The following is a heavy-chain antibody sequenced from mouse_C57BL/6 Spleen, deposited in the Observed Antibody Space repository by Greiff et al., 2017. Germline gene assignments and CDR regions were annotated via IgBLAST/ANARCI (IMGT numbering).Heavy chain of an antibody. CDR3: ARAYYSNFGYFDV. J-gene: IGHJ1*03. D-gene: IGHD2-5*01. Sequence: QVQLKQSGAELVKPGASVKISCKASGYAFSSYWMNWVKQRPGKGLEWIGQIYPGDGDTNYNGKFKGKATLTADKSSSTAYMQLSSLTSEDSAVYFCARAYYSNFGYFDVWGTGTTVTVSS. CDR1: GYAFSSYW. V-gene: IGHV1-80*01. CDR2: IYPGDGDT.